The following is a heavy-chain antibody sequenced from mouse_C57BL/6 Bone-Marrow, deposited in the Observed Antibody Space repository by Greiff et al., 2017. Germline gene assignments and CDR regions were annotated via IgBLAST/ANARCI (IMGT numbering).Heavy chain of an antibody. CDR1: GYSLSTSGMG. D-gene: IGHD2-4*01. CDR2: LYCDDAK. J-gene: IGHJ3*01. Sequence: QVTLKVSGPGILQSSPTLSLTCSFSGYSLSTSGMGVSWLRQPSGMGLEWLAHLYCDDAKRYNPFLKSRPSISEDTSRNQVFLKLTSVDTADTATYYCARPNYEYEGFAYWGQGTLVTVSA. V-gene: IGHV8-12*01. CDR3: ARPNYEYEGFAY.